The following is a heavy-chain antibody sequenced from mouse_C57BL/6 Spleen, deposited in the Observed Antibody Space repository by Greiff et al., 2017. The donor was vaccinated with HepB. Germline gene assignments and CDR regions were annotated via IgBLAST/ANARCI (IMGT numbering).Heavy chain of an antibody. Sequence: LQESGAELVRPGASVKMSCKASGYTFTSYNMHWVKQTPRQGLEWIGAIYPGNGDTSHNQKFKGKATLTVDKSSSTAYMQLSSLTSEDSAVYFCARLYYCSSYNWYFDVWGTGTTVTVSS. CDR1: GYTFTSYN. CDR2: IYPGNGDT. V-gene: IGHV1-12*01. CDR3: ARLYYCSSYNWYFDV. J-gene: IGHJ1*03. D-gene: IGHD1-1*01.